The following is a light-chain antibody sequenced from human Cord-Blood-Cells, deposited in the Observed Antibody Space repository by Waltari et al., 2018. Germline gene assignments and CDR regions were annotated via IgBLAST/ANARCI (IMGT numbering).Light chain of an antibody. J-gene: IGLJ2*01. Sequence: QSALTQPASVSGSPGPSITISCTGTSSDVGSYNLVSWYQQHPGKAPKLMIYEGSKRPSGVSNRFSGFKSGNTASLTISGLQAEDEADYYCCSYAGSSTLVFGGGTKLTVL. CDR3: CSYAGSSTLV. V-gene: IGLV2-23*01. CDR2: EGS. CDR1: SSDVGSYNL.